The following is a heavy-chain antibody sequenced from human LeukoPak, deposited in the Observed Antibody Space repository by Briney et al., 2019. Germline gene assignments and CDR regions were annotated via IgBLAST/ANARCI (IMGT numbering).Heavy chain of an antibody. CDR1: GFTFSDYY. Sequence: GGSLRLSCAASGFTFSDYYMSWIRQAPGKGLEWVSYISTSGRTIYYADSVKGRFTISRDNSKNSLYLQMNSLRAEDTAVYYCARDSMVRGVMPVDAFDIWGQGTMVTVSS. V-gene: IGHV3-11*04. CDR2: ISTSGRTI. D-gene: IGHD3-10*01. CDR3: ARDSMVRGVMPVDAFDI. J-gene: IGHJ3*02.